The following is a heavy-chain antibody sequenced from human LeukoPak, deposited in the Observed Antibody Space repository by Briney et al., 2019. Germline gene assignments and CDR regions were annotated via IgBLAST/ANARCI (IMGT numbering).Heavy chain of an antibody. J-gene: IGHJ5*02. Sequence: SQTLSLTCTVSGGSISSGSYYWSWIRQPAGKGLEWIGRIYTSGSTNYNPSLKSRFTISVDTSKNQFSLKLGSVTAADTAVYYCARDQPPLYCSSTSCYAGGENWFDPWGQGTLVTVSS. CDR3: ARDQPPLYCSSTSCYAGGENWFDP. V-gene: IGHV4-61*02. CDR2: IYTSGST. CDR1: GGSISSGSYY. D-gene: IGHD2-2*01.